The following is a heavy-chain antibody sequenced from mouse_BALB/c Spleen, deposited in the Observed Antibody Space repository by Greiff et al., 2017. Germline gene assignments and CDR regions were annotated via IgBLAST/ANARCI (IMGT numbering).Heavy chain of an antibody. D-gene: IGHD1-1*01. Sequence: ESGPGLVKPSQSLSLTCTVTGYSITSDYAWNWIRQFPGNKLEWMGYISYSGSTSYNPSLKSRISITRDTSKNQFFLQLNSVTTEDTATYYCAREGITTVVDAMDYWGQGTSVTVSS. CDR3: AREGITTVVDAMDY. V-gene: IGHV3-2*02. CDR2: ISYSGST. J-gene: IGHJ4*01. CDR1: GYSITSDYA.